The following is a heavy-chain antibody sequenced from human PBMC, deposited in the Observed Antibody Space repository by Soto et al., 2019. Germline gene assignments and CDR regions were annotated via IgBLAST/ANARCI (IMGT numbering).Heavy chain of an antibody. CDR3: ARNLVATTWFDS. J-gene: IGHJ5*01. Sequence: SVKVSCKASGYTFTSYTMHWVRQAPGQRLEWLGWIDAGDGSTRYSQRFQGRVTITGDTSASTAYMELSSLTSEDTAVYYCARNLVATTWFDSWGQGTLVTVSS. V-gene: IGHV1-3*01. D-gene: IGHD5-12*01. CDR1: GYTFTSYT. CDR2: IDAGDGST.